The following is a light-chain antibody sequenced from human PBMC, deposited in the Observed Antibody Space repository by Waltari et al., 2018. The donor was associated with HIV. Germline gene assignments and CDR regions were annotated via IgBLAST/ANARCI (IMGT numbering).Light chain of an antibody. CDR2: DVS. J-gene: IGLJ1*01. CDR1: RRDVGGYNS. CDR3: SSYTSSSPYA. Sequence: QSAMTPPASVCGSTGQSITNSCTGTRRDVGGYNSVPWYQQHPGNAPKLMIYDVSNRPSGVSNRFSGSKSGNTASLTISGLQAEDEADYYCSSYTSSSPYAFGTGTKVTVL. V-gene: IGLV2-14*03.